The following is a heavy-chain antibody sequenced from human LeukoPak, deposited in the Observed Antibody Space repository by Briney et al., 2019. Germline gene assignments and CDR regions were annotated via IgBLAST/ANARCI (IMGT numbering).Heavy chain of an antibody. Sequence: GESLKISCKGSVYSFTSYWIGWVRQMPGKGLEWMGIIYPGDSDTRYSPSFQGQVTISADKSISTAYLQWSSLKASDTAMYYCARQSPDYDFWSGYYTHPVLDPWGQGTLVTVSS. V-gene: IGHV5-51*01. D-gene: IGHD3-3*01. CDR3: ARQSPDYDFWSGYYTHPVLDP. CDR2: IYPGDSDT. J-gene: IGHJ5*02. CDR1: VYSFTSYW.